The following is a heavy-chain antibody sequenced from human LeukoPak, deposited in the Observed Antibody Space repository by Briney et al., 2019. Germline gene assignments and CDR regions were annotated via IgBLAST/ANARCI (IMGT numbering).Heavy chain of an antibody. D-gene: IGHD5-18*01. J-gene: IGHJ4*02. CDR2: INWNGGST. Sequence: GGSLRLSCAASGFTFDDYGMRWVRQAPGKGLEWVSGINWNGGSTGYADSVKGRFTISRDNAKNSLYLQMNSLRAEDTALYYCARDPGYSYGSYYFDYWGQGTLVTVSS. CDR3: ARDPGYSYGSYYFDY. V-gene: IGHV3-20*04. CDR1: GFTFDDYG.